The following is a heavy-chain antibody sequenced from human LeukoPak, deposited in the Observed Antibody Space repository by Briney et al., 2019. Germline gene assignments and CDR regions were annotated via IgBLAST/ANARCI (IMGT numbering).Heavy chain of an antibody. Sequence: GRSLRLSCAASGFTFSSYGMHWVRQAPGKGLEWLAVIWYDGSNKYYADSVKGRFTISRDNSKNTLYLQMNSLRSEDTAVYYCARDPPYGVAANNGFDPWGQGTLVTVSS. J-gene: IGHJ5*02. CDR3: ARDPPYGVAANNGFDP. V-gene: IGHV3-33*01. D-gene: IGHD2-15*01. CDR1: GFTFSSYG. CDR2: IWYDGSNK.